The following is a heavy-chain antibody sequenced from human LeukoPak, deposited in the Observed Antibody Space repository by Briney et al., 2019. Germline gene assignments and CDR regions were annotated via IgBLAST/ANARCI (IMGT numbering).Heavy chain of an antibody. CDR3: ARDRYGEDYYYYYGMDV. CDR2: IWYDGSNK. J-gene: IGHJ6*02. CDR1: GLTFRSYG. Sequence: PGGSLRLSCAASGLTFRSYGMHWVRQAPGKGLEWVAVIWYDGSNKYYADSVKGRFTISRDNSKNTLYLQMNSLRAEDTAVYYCARDRYGEDYYYYYGMDVWGQGTTVTVSS. D-gene: IGHD4-17*01. V-gene: IGHV3-33*01.